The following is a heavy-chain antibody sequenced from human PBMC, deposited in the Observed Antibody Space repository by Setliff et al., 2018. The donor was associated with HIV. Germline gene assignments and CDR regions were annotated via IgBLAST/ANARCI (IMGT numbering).Heavy chain of an antibody. CDR2: ISTSGRSI. V-gene: IGHV3-48*03. CDR3: AREGSTSWYEGGNWFDP. CDR1: GFTFSSFE. Sequence: GGSLRLSCAASGFTFSSFEMNWVRQAPGEGLEWVSHISTSGRSIYYADSVRGRFTSSRDNAKNSLYLQMNSLRAEDTAVYYCAREGSTSWYEGGNWFDPWGQGTLVTVS. D-gene: IGHD6-13*01. J-gene: IGHJ5*02.